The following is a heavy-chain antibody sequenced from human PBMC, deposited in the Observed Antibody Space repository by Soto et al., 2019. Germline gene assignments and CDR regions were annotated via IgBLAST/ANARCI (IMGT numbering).Heavy chain of an antibody. V-gene: IGHV4-59*01. CDR1: GVSISSYY. CDR2: IYYSGSI. Sequence: SETLSLTCTVSGVSISSYYWSWIRQPPGKGLEWIGYIYYSGSINYNPSLKSRVTISGDTSKNQFSLKVSSVTAADTAVYYCARVSSAAGSNNYYAMDVWGQGTTVTVSS. D-gene: IGHD6-13*01. J-gene: IGHJ6*02. CDR3: ARVSSAAGSNNYYAMDV.